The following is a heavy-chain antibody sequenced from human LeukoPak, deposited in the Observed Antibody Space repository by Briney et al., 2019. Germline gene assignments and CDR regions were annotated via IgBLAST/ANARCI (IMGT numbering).Heavy chain of an antibody. CDR1: GGSLSSYY. D-gene: IGHD6-13*01. J-gene: IGHJ4*02. CDR2: IYYSGST. CDR3: ARVPDSSSWYYFDY. V-gene: IGHV4-59*01. Sequence: SETLSLTCTVSGGSLSSYYWSWIRQPPGKGLEWIGYIYYSGSTSYNPSLKSRVTISVDTSKNQFSLKLSSVTAADTAVYYCARVPDSSSWYYFDYWGQGTLVTVSS.